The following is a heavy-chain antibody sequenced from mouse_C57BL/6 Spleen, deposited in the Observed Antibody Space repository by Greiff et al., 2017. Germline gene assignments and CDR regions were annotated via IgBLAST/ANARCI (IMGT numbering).Heavy chain of an antibody. CDR3: ARDSSGYDYAMDY. Sequence: EVMLVESGGDLVKPGGSLKLSCAASGFTFSSYGMSWVRQTPDKRLEWVATISSGGSYTYYPDSVKGRFTISRDNAKNTLYLQMSSLKSEDTAMYYCARDSSGYDYAMDYWGHGTSVTVSS. V-gene: IGHV5-6*01. D-gene: IGHD3-2*02. CDR2: ISSGGSYT. CDR1: GFTFSSYG. J-gene: IGHJ4*01.